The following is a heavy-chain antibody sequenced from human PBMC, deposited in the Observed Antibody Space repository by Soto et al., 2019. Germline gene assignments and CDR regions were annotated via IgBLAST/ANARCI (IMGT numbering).Heavy chain of an antibody. CDR3: ARAPRKQWLVL. Sequence: QVQLQESGPGLVKPSETLSLTCTVSGGSISSYYWSWIRQPPGKGLEWIGYIYYSGSTNYNPSLKSRVTISVDTSKNQFSLKLSSMTAADTAVYYWARAPRKQWLVLWGQGTLVTVSS. J-gene: IGHJ4*02. V-gene: IGHV4-59*01. CDR1: GGSISSYY. CDR2: IYYSGST. D-gene: IGHD6-19*01.